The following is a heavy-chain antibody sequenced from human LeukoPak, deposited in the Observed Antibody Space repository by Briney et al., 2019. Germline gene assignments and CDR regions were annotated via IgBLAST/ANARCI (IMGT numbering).Heavy chain of an antibody. V-gene: IGHV3-21*01. CDR3: ASSSDAFDI. J-gene: IGHJ3*02. Sequence: PGGSLRLSCAASGFTFSRYTMNWVRQAPGKGLEWVSSIHESGGFIYYADSVKGRFTISRDNAEKSLYLQMDSLRAEDTGVYYCASSSDAFDIWGQGTMVTVS. D-gene: IGHD6-6*01. CDR1: GFTFSRYT. CDR2: IHESGGFI.